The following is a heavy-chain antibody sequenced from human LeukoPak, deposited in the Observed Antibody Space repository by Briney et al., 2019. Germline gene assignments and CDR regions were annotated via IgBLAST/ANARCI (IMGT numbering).Heavy chain of an antibody. Sequence: GASVKVSCKASGYTFTSYGISWVRQAPGQGLEWMGWISAYNGNTNYAQKLQGRVTMTTDTSTSTDYMELRSLRSDGTAVYYCARGRIAAAGNFDYWGQGTLVTASS. CDR1: GYTFTSYG. D-gene: IGHD6-13*01. V-gene: IGHV1-18*01. J-gene: IGHJ4*02. CDR3: ARGRIAAAGNFDY. CDR2: ISAYNGNT.